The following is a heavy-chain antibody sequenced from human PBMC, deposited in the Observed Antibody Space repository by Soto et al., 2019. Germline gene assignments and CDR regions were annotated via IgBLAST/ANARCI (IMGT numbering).Heavy chain of an antibody. CDR3: AYSMGRGVISPYYFDF. CDR2: ISGSGVST. CDR1: GFTFNNYA. Sequence: GGSLRLSCAASGFTFNNYAMSWVRQAPGKGLEWVSGISGSGVSTYYADSVKGRFTISRDNSKNTLYLQMNSLRAEDTALYYCAYSMGRGVISPYYFDFWGQGTLVTVSS. J-gene: IGHJ4*02. D-gene: IGHD3-10*01. V-gene: IGHV3-23*01.